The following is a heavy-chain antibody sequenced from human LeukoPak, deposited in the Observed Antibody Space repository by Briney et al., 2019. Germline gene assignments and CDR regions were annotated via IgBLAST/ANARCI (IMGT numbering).Heavy chain of an antibody. D-gene: IGHD1-26*01. CDR3: VKVGLPSGSYYIYYYYYMDV. CDR1: GFTFSSYA. J-gene: IGHJ6*03. CDR2: ISGSGGST. Sequence: GGSLRLSCAASGFTFSSYAMSWVRQAPGKGLEWVSAISGSGGSTYYADSVKGRFTISRDNSKNTLYLQMNSLRAEDTAVYYCVKVGLPSGSYYIYYYYYMDVWGKGTTVTISS. V-gene: IGHV3-23*01.